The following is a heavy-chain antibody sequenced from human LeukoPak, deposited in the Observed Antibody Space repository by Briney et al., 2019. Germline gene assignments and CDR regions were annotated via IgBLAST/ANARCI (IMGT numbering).Heavy chain of an antibody. Sequence: SGPTLVNPTQTLRLTYSFSGFSLSTSGVGVGWIRQPPGKALEWLALLYWDEDRRYSPSLKSRLTITKDTSKSQVVLTMTNMDPVDTATYFCVHSVTFSTNSWYRGSDSWGQGILVIVSS. CDR1: GFSLSTSGVG. J-gene: IGHJ4*02. CDR2: LYWDEDR. V-gene: IGHV2-5*02. CDR3: VHSVTFSTNSWYRGSDS. D-gene: IGHD6-13*01.